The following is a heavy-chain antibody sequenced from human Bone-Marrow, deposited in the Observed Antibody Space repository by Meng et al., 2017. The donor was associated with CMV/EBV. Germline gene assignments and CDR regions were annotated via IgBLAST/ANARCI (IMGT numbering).Heavy chain of an antibody. CDR3: ARDGIDGYNPDRLFYFDA. CDR2: IIPIRGIT. J-gene: IGHJ4*02. D-gene: IGHD5-24*01. V-gene: IGHV1-69*10. Sequence: SVKVSCKASGGTFNSYAISWVRQAPGQGLEWLGGIIPIRGITTYAQNFQGRVTITADRSTSTAYLELTGLRSEDTAVYYCARDGIDGYNPDRLFYFDAWGQGTLVTVSS. CDR1: GGTFNSYA.